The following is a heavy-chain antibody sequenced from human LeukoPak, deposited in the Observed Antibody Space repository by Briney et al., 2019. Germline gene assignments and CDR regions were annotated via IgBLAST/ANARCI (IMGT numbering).Heavy chain of an antibody. CDR1: GYTLTELS. CDR2: FDPEYGET. V-gene: IGHV1-24*01. Sequence: WASVNVSCKVSGYTLTELSMHGVRQAPGKGLEGMGGFDPEYGETIYAQKFQGRVTMTEDTSTDTAYMELSSLRSEDTAVYYCATDQYGYSSGWGWFDPWGQGTLVTVSS. CDR3: ATDQYGYSSGWGWFDP. J-gene: IGHJ5*02. D-gene: IGHD6-25*01.